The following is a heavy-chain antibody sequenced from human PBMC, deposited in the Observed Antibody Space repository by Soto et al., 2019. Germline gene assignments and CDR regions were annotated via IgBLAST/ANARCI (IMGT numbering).Heavy chain of an antibody. CDR2: IYYSGST. CDR3: AIGNGEWPSDPYYYYYYLDV. J-gene: IGHJ6*03. CDR1: GGSISSYY. V-gene: IGHV4-59*01. D-gene: IGHD3-3*01. Sequence: PSETLSLTCTVSGGSISSYYWSWIRQPPGKGLEWIGYIYYSGSTNYNPSLKSRVTISVDTSKNQFSLKLSSVTAADTAVYYCAIGNGEWPSDPYYYYYYLDVWGKGTTVTVSS.